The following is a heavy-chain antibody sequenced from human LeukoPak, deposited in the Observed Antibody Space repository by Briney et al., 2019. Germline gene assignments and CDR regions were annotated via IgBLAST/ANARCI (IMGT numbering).Heavy chain of an antibody. CDR2: IYYSGST. D-gene: IGHD4-23*01. J-gene: IGHJ4*02. CDR3: ARDLGYGGNRKFDY. V-gene: IGHV4-39*07. Sequence: SETLSPTCTVSGGSISSSSYYWGWIRQPPGKGLEWIGSIYYSGSTYYNPSLKSRVTMSVDTSKNQFSLKLSSVTAADTAVYYCARDLGYGGNRKFDYWGQGTLVTVSS. CDR1: GGSISSSSYY.